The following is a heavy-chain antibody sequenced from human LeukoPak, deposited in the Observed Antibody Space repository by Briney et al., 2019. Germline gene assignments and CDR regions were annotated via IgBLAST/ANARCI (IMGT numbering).Heavy chain of an antibody. CDR1: GYSISSGYY. D-gene: IGHD5-12*01. CDR3: ARIVTTSGFHFDY. J-gene: IGHJ4*02. V-gene: IGHV4-38-2*02. CDR2: IYHSGST. Sequence: PSETLSLTCTVSGYSISSGYYWGWIRQPPGKGLEWIGSIYHSGSTYYNPSLKSRVTISVDTSKNQFSLKLSSVTAADTAVYYCARIVTTSGFHFDYWGQGTLVTVSS.